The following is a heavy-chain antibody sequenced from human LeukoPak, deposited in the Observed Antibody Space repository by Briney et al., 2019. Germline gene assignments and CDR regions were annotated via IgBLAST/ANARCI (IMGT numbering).Heavy chain of an antibody. D-gene: IGHD6-19*01. V-gene: IGHV1-2*02. J-gene: IGHJ6*02. Sequence: GASVKVSCKASGYTFTGYYMHWVRQAPGQGLEWMGWINPNSGGTNYAQKFQGRVTMTRNTSISTAYMELSSLRSEDTAVYYCARGEGIAVAGTLGYYYYYGMDVWGQGTTVTVSS. CDR3: ARGEGIAVAGTLGYYYYYGMDV. CDR2: INPNSGGT. CDR1: GYTFTGYY.